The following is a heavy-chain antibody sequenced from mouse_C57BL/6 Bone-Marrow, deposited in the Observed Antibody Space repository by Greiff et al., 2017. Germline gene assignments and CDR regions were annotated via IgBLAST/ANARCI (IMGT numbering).Heavy chain of an antibody. CDR2: INPKIGGT. CDR3: ARAYYSNSWFAD. D-gene: IGHD2-5*01. V-gene: IGHV1-18*01. CDR1: GYTFTDYN. Sequence: VQLQQSGPELVKPGASVKIPCKASGYTFTDYNMDWVKQSHGKSLEWIGDINPKIGGTIYNKKFKGKATLTAAKSSSTAYMELSSLTSEDTAVYYCARAYYSNSWFADWGQGTLVTGSA. J-gene: IGHJ3*01.